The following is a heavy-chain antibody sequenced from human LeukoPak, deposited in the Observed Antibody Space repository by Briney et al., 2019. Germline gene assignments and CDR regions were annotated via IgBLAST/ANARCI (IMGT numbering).Heavy chain of an antibody. V-gene: IGHV1-69*05. CDR3: ASGGYCSGGSCYVGSSPAGELFDY. Sequence: SVKVSCKASGGTFSSYAISWVRQALGQGLEWMGGIIPIFGTANYAQKFQGRVTITTDESTSTAYMELSSLRSEDTAVYYCASGGYCSGGSCYVGSSPAGELFDYWGQGPLVTVSS. CDR1: GGTFSSYA. J-gene: IGHJ4*02. CDR2: IIPIFGTA. D-gene: IGHD2-15*01.